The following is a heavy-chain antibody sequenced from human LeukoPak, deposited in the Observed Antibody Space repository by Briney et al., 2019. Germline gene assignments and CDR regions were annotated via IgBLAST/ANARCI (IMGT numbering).Heavy chain of an antibody. J-gene: IGHJ4*02. CDR1: GFTVSSNY. Sequence: GGSLRLSCAASGFTVSSNYMSWIRQAPGKGLEWVSYISSSGSTIYYADSVKGRFTISRDNAKNSLYLQMNSLRAEDTAVYYCAREAPQIAAAEGIDYWGQGTLVTVSS. CDR3: AREAPQIAAAEGIDY. V-gene: IGHV3-11*01. CDR2: ISSSGSTI. D-gene: IGHD6-13*01.